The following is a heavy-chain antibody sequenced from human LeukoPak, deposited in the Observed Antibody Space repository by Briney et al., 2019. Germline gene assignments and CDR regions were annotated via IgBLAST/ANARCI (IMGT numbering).Heavy chain of an antibody. CDR2: ISSSGDYT. J-gene: IGHJ4*02. D-gene: IGHD3-10*01. CDR3: AKRMGGSETYYFDY. Sequence: PGGSLRLSCAASGFTLSSYVMNWVRRAPGKGLEWVSVISSSGDYTNYADSVKGRFTSSRDNSKNTLYLQMNSLRADDTAVYYCAKRMGGSETYYFDYWGQGTLATVSS. V-gene: IGHV3-23*01. CDR1: GFTLSSYV.